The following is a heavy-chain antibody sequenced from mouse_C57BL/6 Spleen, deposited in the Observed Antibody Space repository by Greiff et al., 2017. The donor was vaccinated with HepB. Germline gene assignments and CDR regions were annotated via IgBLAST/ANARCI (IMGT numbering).Heavy chain of an antibody. V-gene: IGHV1-80*01. J-gene: IGHJ2*01. D-gene: IGHD2-5*01. CDR1: GYAFSSYW. CDR2: IYPGDGDT. CDR3: ARSGTYYSNYGDY. Sequence: VQLQQSGAELVKPGASVKISCKASGYAFSSYWMNWVKQRPGKGLEWIGQIYPGDGDTNYNGKFKGKATLTADKSSSTAYMQLSSLTSEDSAVYFCARSGTYYSNYGDYWGQGTTLTVSS.